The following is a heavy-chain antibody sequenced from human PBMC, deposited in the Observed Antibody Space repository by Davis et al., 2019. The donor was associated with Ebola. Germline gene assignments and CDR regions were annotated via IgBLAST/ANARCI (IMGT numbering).Heavy chain of an antibody. Sequence: SLKISCAASGFTFDDYAMHWVRQAPGKGLEWVSGISWNSGSIGYADSVKGRFTISRDNAKNSLYLQMNSLRAEDTAVYYCARGRRAGDYYYGMDVWGQGTTVTVSS. CDR2: ISWNSGSI. CDR1: GFTFDDYA. V-gene: IGHV3-9*01. CDR3: ARGRRAGDYYYGMDV. D-gene: IGHD6-19*01. J-gene: IGHJ6*02.